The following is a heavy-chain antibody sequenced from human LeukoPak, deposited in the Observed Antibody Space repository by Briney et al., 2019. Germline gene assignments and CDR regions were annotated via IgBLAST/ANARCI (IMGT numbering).Heavy chain of an antibody. Sequence: PGGSLRLSCAASGFTFSTFWMAWVRQAPGKGLEWLANIKQDGSEENYVDSVKGRFTISRDNAKNSVYLQINSLRAGDTAVYYCVREAERRDGSLGGTWGQGTLVTVSS. D-gene: IGHD5-24*01. CDR1: GFTFSTFW. J-gene: IGHJ5*02. CDR2: IKQDGSEE. V-gene: IGHV3-7*01. CDR3: VREAERRDGSLGGT.